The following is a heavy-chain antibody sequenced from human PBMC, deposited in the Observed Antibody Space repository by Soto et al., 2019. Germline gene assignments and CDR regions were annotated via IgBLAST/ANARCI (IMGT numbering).Heavy chain of an antibody. Sequence: GGSMRLSCAASGFTFSSYWMSWVRQAPGKGLEWVANIKQDGSEKYYVDSVKGRFTISRDNAKNSLYLQMNSLRAEDTDVYYCARDSTIQRVLGYFDYWGQGILVTVSS. CDR1: GFTFSSYW. V-gene: IGHV3-7*01. D-gene: IGHD6-6*01. CDR2: IKQDGSEK. J-gene: IGHJ4*02. CDR3: ARDSTIQRVLGYFDY.